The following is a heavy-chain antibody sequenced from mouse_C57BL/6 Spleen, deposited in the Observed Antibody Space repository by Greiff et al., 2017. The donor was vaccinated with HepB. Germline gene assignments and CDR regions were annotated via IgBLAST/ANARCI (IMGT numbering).Heavy chain of an antibody. Sequence: EVKLVESGGDLVKPGGSLKLPCAASEFTFSSFGMPWVRQTPDKRLEWVATISSGGSYTYYPDSVKGRFTISRDNAKNTLYLQMSSLKSEDTAMYYCARHFLYDYDEGYYAMDYWGQGTSVTVPS. V-gene: IGHV5-6*01. D-gene: IGHD2-4*01. CDR3: ARHFLYDYDEGYYAMDY. J-gene: IGHJ4*01. CDR1: EFTFSSFG. CDR2: ISSGGSYT.